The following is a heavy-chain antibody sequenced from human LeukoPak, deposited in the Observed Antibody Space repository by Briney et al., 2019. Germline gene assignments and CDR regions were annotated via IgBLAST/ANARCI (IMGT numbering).Heavy chain of an antibody. CDR3: ARLVRQPGIAAAGQDAFDI. V-gene: IGHV1-18*01. J-gene: IGHJ3*02. Sequence: ASVKVSCKASGYTFTSYGISWVRQAPGQGLEWMGWISAYNGNTNYAQKLQGRVTMTTDTSTSTAYMELRSLRSDDTAVYYCARLVRQPGIAAAGQDAFDIWGQGTMVTVSS. CDR2: ISAYNGNT. D-gene: IGHD6-13*01. CDR1: GYTFTSYG.